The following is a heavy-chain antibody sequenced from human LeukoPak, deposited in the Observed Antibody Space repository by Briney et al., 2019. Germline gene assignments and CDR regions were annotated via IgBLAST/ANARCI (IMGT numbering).Heavy chain of an antibody. CDR1: GFTFSSYA. J-gene: IGHJ4*02. V-gene: IGHV3-23*01. D-gene: IGHD2-2*01. Sequence: GGSLRLSCAASGFTFSSYAMSWVRQAPGKGLEWVSAISGSGGSTYYADSVKARFTISRDNSKNTLYLQMNSLRAEDTAVYYCAKGYCSTTSCRNFDSRGQGTLVTVSS. CDR3: AKGYCSTTSCRNFDS. CDR2: ISGSGGST.